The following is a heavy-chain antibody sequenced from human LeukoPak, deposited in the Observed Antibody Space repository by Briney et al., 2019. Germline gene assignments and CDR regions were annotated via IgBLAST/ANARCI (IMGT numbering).Heavy chain of an antibody. D-gene: IGHD3-22*01. CDR1: GGSFSGYY. CDR3: ARGFGGVCSGYYYGRRRDYYYYGMDV. Sequence: PSGTLSLTCAVYGGSFSGYYWSWIPQPPGKGLAWIGEIHHSGSTNYNPSLKSRVTISVDPSKNQFSLKPSSVTAADTAVYYCARGFGGVCSGYYYGRRRDYYYYGMDVWGQGTTVTVSS. V-gene: IGHV4-34*01. J-gene: IGHJ6*02. CDR2: IHHSGST.